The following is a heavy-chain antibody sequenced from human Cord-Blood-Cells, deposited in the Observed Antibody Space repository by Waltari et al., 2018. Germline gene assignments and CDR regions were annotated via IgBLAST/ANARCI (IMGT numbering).Heavy chain of an antibody. D-gene: IGHD3-3*01. CDR2: IYYSGST. V-gene: IGHV4-39*01. CDR1: GGSISSSSYY. J-gene: IGHJ4*02. CDR3: ARLDFWSGYYDY. Sequence: QLQLQESGPGLVKPSETLSLTCTVSGGSISSSSYYWGWIRQPPGKGLEWIGSIYYSGSTYYNPSLMSRVTISVDTSKNQFSLKLSSVTAADTAVYYCARLDFWSGYYDYWGQGTLVTVSS.